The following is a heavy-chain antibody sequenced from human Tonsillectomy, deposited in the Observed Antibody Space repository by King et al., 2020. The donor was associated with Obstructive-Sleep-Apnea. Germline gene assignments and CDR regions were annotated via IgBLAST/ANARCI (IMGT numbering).Heavy chain of an antibody. CDR3: AKASNYDILTGYYRFDY. D-gene: IGHD3-9*01. V-gene: IGHV3-9*01. CDR1: GFTFDDYA. CDR2: ISWNSGSI. Sequence: VQLVESGGGLVQPGRSLRLSCAASGFTFDDYAMHWVRQAPGKGLEWVSGISWNSGSIGYADSVKGRFTISRDNAKNSLYLQMNSLRVEDTALYYCAKASNYDILTGYYRFDYWGQGTLVTVSS. J-gene: IGHJ4*02.